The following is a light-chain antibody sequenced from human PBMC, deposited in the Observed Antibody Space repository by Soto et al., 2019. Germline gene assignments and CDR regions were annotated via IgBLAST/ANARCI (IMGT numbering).Light chain of an antibody. V-gene: IGLV2-14*03. J-gene: IGLJ2*01. Sequence: QSALTQPASVSGSPGQSITISCTGTSSDVGGYNYVSWYQHHPGKAPKLMIYDVSTRPSGVSNRFSGSKSGNTASLTISGLQAEDEDDDYCSSYTSGSSHVVVGGGTQLTVL. CDR3: SSYTSGSSHVV. CDR2: DVS. CDR1: SSDVGGYNY.